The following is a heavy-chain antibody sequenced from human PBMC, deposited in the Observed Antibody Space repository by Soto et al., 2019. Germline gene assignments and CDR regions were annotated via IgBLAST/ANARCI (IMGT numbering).Heavy chain of an antibody. Sequence: GGSLRLSCAASGFTVSSNYMSWVRQAPGKGLEWVSVIYSGGSTYYADSVKGRFTISRHNSKNTLYLQMNSLRAEDTAVYYCARGSMGAVAGISDYWGQGTLVTVSS. CDR1: GFTVSSNY. CDR2: IYSGGST. CDR3: ARGSMGAVAGISDY. D-gene: IGHD6-19*01. V-gene: IGHV3-53*04. J-gene: IGHJ4*02.